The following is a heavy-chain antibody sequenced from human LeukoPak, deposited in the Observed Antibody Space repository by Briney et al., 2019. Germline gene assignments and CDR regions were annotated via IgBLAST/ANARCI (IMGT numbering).Heavy chain of an antibody. CDR3: ARGSVGGDFDY. V-gene: IGHV5-51*01. CDR1: GYSFTNYW. Sequence: GVSLKISCKGSGYSFTNYWIGWARQMPGKGLEWMGIIYPGDSTTTYSPSFQGQITISADKSISTAYLQWTSLKASDTAIYYCARGSVGGDFDYWGQGTLVTVSS. D-gene: IGHD2-21*01. J-gene: IGHJ4*02. CDR2: IYPGDSTT.